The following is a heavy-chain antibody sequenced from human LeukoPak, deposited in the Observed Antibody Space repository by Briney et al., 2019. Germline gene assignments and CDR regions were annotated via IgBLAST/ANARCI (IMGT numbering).Heavy chain of an antibody. CDR2: MNPNSGNT. V-gene: IGHV1-8*01. D-gene: IGHD2-15*01. CDR3: ARAVDCSGGSCYNYYYYYMDV. CDR1: GYTFTSYD. Sequence: ASVKVSCKASGYTFTSYDINWVRQATGQGLEWMGWMNPNSGNTGYAQKFQGRVTMTRNTSISTAYMELSSLRSEDTAVYYCARAVDCSGGSCYNYYYYYMDVWGKGTTVTISS. J-gene: IGHJ6*03.